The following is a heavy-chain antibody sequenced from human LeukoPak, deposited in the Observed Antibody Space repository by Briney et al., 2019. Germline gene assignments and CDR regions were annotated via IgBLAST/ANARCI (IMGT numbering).Heavy chain of an antibody. CDR3: ARAQTDYDISLGYWIDY. V-gene: IGHV3-74*01. J-gene: IGHJ4*02. CDR1: GFTFSNEG. Sequence: GGSLTLSCAASGFTFSNEGMHWVRQAPGKGLAWVSRINSDGSSISYADSVKGRFTISRDNAKNTLYLQMNSLGGEDTAVYYCARAQTDYDISLGYWIDYWGQGTLVTVSS. D-gene: IGHD3-9*01. CDR2: INSDGSSI.